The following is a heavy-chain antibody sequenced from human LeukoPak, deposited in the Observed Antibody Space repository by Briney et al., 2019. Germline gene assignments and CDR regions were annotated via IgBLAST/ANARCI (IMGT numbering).Heavy chain of an antibody. V-gene: IGHV3-30*03. Sequence: GGSLRLSCAASGFTFSSYGMHWVRQAPGKGLEWVAVISYDGSNKYNADSVKGRFTISRDNSKNTLYLQMNSLRAEDTAVYYCARHGSGWYAGDYWGQGTLVTVSS. J-gene: IGHJ4*02. CDR1: GFTFSSYG. D-gene: IGHD6-19*01. CDR3: ARHGSGWYAGDY. CDR2: ISYDGSNK.